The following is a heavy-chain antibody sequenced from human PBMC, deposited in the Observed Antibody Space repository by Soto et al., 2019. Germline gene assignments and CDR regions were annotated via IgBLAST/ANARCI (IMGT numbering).Heavy chain of an antibody. CDR1: GFTFSNAW. D-gene: IGHD3-22*01. CDR3: TTDPHYYDSSGYYFSFDY. J-gene: IGHJ4*02. V-gene: IGHV3-15*01. CDR2: IKSKTDGGTT. Sequence: ESGGGLVKPGGSLRLSCAASGFTFSNAWMSWVRQAPGKGLEWVGRIKSKTDGGTTDYAAPVKGRFTISRDDSKNTLYLQMNSLKTEDTAVYYCTTDPHYYDSSGYYFSFDYWGQGTLVTVSS.